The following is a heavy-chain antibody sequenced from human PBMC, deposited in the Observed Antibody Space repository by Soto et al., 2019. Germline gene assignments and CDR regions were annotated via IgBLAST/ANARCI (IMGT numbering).Heavy chain of an antibody. CDR1: GFTFSTYW. CDR2: INQDGSEK. Sequence: GGSLRLSCAASGFTFSTYWMDWVRQTPGKGLEWVANINQDGSEKNYVDSVKGRFTISRDNAQNTLYLQMNSLTAEDSALYYCSRSLDSWGQGTLVTVSS. CDR3: SRSLDS. V-gene: IGHV3-7*01. J-gene: IGHJ4*02.